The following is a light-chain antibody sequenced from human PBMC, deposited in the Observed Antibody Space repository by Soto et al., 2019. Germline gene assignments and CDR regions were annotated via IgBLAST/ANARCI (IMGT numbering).Light chain of an antibody. CDR3: QQANSFPLT. CDR1: QGIGSW. J-gene: IGKJ4*01. V-gene: IGKV1D-12*01. CDR2: DAS. Sequence: DIPLTQPQSSGSASVGDRVTITCGASQGIGSWLAWYQQKLGKAPNLLIYDASTLQSGVPSRFSGSGSGTDFTLTISSLQPEDFATYYCQQANSFPLTFGGGTKVEIK.